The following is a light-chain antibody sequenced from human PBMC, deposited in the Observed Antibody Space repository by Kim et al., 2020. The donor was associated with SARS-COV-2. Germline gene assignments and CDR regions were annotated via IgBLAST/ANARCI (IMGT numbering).Light chain of an antibody. J-gene: IGKJ3*01. CDR3: QQYGSSLFT. CDR1: QSVRNNF. V-gene: IGKV3-20*01. Sequence: EIVLTQSPGTLSLSPGERATLSCRASQSVRNNFLAWYQQKPGRAPRLLIYGASTRATGIPDRFSGSGSGTDFTLTISRLEPEDFAVYYCQQYGSSLFTFGPGTKVDIK. CDR2: GAS.